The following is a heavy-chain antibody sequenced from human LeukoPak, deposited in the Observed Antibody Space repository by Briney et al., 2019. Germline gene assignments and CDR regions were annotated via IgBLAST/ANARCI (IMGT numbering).Heavy chain of an antibody. CDR3: AKDRAYYYDSSGYYRAYYYGMDV. CDR1: GSTFSSMG. Sequence: GGPLNPPWPALGSTFSSMGMHWVRQPQGKGLEGVEVIQYNGRNKYYADSVKGRFTISRDNSKNTLYLQMYSLRAEDTAVYYCAKDRAYYYDSSGYYRAYYYGMDVWGQGTTVTVSS. CDR2: IQYNGRNK. D-gene: IGHD3-22*01. J-gene: IGHJ6*02. V-gene: IGHV3-30*02.